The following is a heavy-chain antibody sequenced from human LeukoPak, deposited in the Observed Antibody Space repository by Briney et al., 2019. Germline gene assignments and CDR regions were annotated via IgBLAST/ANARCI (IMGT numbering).Heavy chain of an antibody. CDR2: IYYSGST. CDR3: ARGHSSGYYTIRINYFDY. D-gene: IGHD3-22*01. J-gene: IGHJ4*02. V-gene: IGHV4-59*01. Sequence: PSETLSLTCTVSGGSISSYYWSWIRQPPGKGLEWIGYIYYSGSTNYNPSPKSRVTISVDTSKNQFSLKLSSVTAADTAVYYCARGHSSGYYTIRINYFDYWGQGTLVTVSS. CDR1: GGSISSYY.